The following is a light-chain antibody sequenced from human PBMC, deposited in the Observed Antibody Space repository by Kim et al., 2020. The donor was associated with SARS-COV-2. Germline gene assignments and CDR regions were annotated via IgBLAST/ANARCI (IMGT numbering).Light chain of an antibody. CDR1: SANIGSNT. J-gene: IGLJ2*01. V-gene: IGLV1-44*01. CDR2: SNN. Sequence: PGQRVTISCSGRSANIGSNTVNWYQQLPGTAPKLLIYSNNQRPSGVPDRFSGSKSGTSASQAISGLQSEDEADYYCAAWDDSLNGLFGGGTQLTVL. CDR3: AAWDDSLNGL.